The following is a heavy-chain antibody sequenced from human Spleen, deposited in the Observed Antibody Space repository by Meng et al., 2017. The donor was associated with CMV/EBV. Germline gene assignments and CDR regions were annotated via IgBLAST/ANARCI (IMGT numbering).Heavy chain of an antibody. D-gene: IGHD3-3*01. CDR2: INSDGSST. CDR3: ARGGAYYDFWSGYTGFDY. Sequence: FTFSNYWMHWVRQAPGKGLVWVSRINSDGSSTSYADSVKGRFTISRDNAKNTLYLQMNSLRAEDTAVYYCARGGAYYDFWSGYTGFDYWGQGTLVTVSS. CDR1: FTFSNYW. J-gene: IGHJ4*02. V-gene: IGHV3-74*01.